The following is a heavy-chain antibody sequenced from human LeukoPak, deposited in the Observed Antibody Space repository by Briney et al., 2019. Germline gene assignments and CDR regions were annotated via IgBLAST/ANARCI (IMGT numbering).Heavy chain of an antibody. Sequence: ASVKVSCKASGYTFTSYYMHWVRQAPGQGLEWMGIINPSGGSTSYAQKFQGRVTMTRDTSTSTVYMELSSLRSEDTAVYYCARVGRWFGELLYWYFDYWGQGTLVTVSS. J-gene: IGHJ4*02. V-gene: IGHV1-46*01. CDR1: GYTFTSYY. CDR3: ARVGRWFGELLYWYFDY. D-gene: IGHD3-10*01. CDR2: INPSGGST.